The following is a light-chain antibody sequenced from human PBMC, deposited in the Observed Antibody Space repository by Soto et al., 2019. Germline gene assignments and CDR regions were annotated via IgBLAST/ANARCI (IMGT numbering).Light chain of an antibody. V-gene: IGKV3D-20*02. J-gene: IGKJ5*01. CDR1: QSVSSSY. CDR3: QHRSNWPPIT. Sequence: IVFTPSRGTLSLSHGQTATLSCRACQSVSSSYLAWYQQKPGQAPRLLIQDASNRATGIPARFSGSGSGTDFTLTISSLEPEDFAVYYCQHRSNWPPITFGQGARLEIK. CDR2: DAS.